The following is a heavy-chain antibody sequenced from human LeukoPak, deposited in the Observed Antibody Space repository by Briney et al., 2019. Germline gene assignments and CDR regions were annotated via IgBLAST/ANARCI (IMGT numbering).Heavy chain of an antibody. J-gene: IGHJ3*02. CDR3: ARRGHYYGSDAFDI. CDR2: ISSGSTI. CDR1: GFTFSDYY. Sequence: GGSLRLSCAASGFTFSDYYMSWIRQAPGKGLEWVSYISSGSTIYYADSVKGRFAISRDNAKNSLYLQMNSLRAEDTAVYYCARRGHYYGSDAFDIWGQGTMVTVSS. V-gene: IGHV3-11*04. D-gene: IGHD3-10*01.